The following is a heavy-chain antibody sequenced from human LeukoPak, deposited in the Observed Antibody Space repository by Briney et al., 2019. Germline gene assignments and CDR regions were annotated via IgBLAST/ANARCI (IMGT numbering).Heavy chain of an antibody. J-gene: IGHJ4*02. V-gene: IGHV4-59*08. Sequence: SETLSLTCTVSGGSISSYYWSWLRQPPGKGLEWIGYIYYSGSTKYNTSLKSRVSISVDTSKNQFSLKLSSVTAADTAVYYCARGAGAGYNLQPFDYWGQGTLVTVSS. CDR2: IYYSGST. D-gene: IGHD5-24*01. CDR1: GGSISSYY. CDR3: ARGAGAGYNLQPFDY.